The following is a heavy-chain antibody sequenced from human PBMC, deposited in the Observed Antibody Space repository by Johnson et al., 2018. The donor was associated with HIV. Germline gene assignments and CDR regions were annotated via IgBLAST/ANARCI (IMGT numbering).Heavy chain of an antibody. Sequence: VQLVESGGGVVQPGKSLRLSCAASGFTFDDYAMHWVRQGPGKGLEWVSVISWNSGSLGYAYSVLGRFTVSRDNAKNSLYLQMNSLRAEDTALYYCAKDYGDYRGDAFDIWGQGTMVTVSS. D-gene: IGHD4-17*01. CDR1: GFTFDDYA. CDR2: ISWNSGSL. J-gene: IGHJ3*02. CDR3: AKDYGDYRGDAFDI. V-gene: IGHV3-9*01.